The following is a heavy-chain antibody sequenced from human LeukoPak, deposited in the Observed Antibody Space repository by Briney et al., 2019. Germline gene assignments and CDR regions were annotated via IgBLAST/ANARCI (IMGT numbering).Heavy chain of an antibody. CDR3: AKDTTPYYYDSSGYYDY. V-gene: IGHV3-9*01. D-gene: IGHD3-22*01. CDR1: GFTFDGYA. Sequence: PGGSLRLACAASGFTFDGYAMHWVRQAPGKGLEWVSGISWNSGSIGYADSVKGRFTISRDNAKNSLYLQMNSLRAEDAALYYCAKDTTPYYYDSSGYYDYWGQGTLVTVSS. CDR2: ISWNSGSI. J-gene: IGHJ4*02.